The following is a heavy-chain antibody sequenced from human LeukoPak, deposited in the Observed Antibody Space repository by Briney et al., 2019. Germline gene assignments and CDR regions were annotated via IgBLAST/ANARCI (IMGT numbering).Heavy chain of an antibody. D-gene: IGHD6-6*01. Sequence: PGGSLRLSCAASGFTFSSCAMHWVRQAPGKGLEYVSAISSNGGSTYYANSVKGRFTISRDNSKNTLYLQMGSLRAEDMAVYYCARVSSSSSGPFDYWGQGTLVTVSS. CDR3: ARVSSSSSGPFDY. J-gene: IGHJ4*02. CDR2: ISSNGGST. V-gene: IGHV3-64*01. CDR1: GFTFSSCA.